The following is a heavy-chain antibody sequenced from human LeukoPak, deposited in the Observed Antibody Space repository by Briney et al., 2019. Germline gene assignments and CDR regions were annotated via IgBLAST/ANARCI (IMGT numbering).Heavy chain of an antibody. J-gene: IGHJ4*02. D-gene: IGHD3-22*01. Sequence: PGRSLRLSCAASGFTFSSYAMHWVRQAPGKGLEWVAVISYDGSNKYYADSVKVRFTISRDNSKNTLYLQMNSLRAEDTAVYYCARGGYYDSPILDYWGQGTLVTVSS. V-gene: IGHV3-30-3*01. CDR2: ISYDGSNK. CDR3: ARGGYYDSPILDY. CDR1: GFTFSSYA.